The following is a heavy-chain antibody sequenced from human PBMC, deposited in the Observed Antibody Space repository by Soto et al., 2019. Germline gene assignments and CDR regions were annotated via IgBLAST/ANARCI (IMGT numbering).Heavy chain of an antibody. J-gene: IGHJ4*02. D-gene: IGHD2-2*01. CDR2: ISKSDYT. Sequence: GGSLRLSCTVSGFAFNNYGINWVRQAPGKGLEWVSSISKSDYTYYSDSVKGRFTISRDNAKNSVSLQMNTLRVEDTAVYYCAREDSIIIPAVSDSWGQGTLVTVSS. V-gene: IGHV3-21*01. CDR1: GFAFNNYG. CDR3: AREDSIIIPAVSDS.